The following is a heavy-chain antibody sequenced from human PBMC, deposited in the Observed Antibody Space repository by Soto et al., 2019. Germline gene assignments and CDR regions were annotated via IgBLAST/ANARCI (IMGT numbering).Heavy chain of an antibody. CDR1: GFTFRSYW. J-gene: IGHJ6*02. D-gene: IGHD1-1*01. CDR2: INGDGIGT. V-gene: IGHV3-74*01. CDR3: ARDLIQPAYIAYYYYGMDV. Sequence: GGSLRLSCAASGFTFRSYWMHWVRQAPGKGLVWVSHINGDGIGTSYADSVKGRFTISRDNAKDTLYPQMNSLKAEDTAIYYCARDLIQPAYIAYYYYGMDVWGQGTTVTVSS.